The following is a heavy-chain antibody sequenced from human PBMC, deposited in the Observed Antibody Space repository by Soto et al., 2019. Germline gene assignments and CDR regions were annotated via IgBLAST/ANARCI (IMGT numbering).Heavy chain of an antibody. Sequence: ASVKVSCKASGYFFTDYYIHWVRQAPGQGLEWMGWINPNSGSTTFAEKFEARVTLTRDTSISTVYMELSRLRFDDTAVYYCARDDGQSRDIFDIWGQGTMVTVSS. V-gene: IGHV1-2*02. D-gene: IGHD2-15*01. J-gene: IGHJ3*02. CDR1: GYFFTDYY. CDR2: INPNSGST. CDR3: ARDDGQSRDIFDI.